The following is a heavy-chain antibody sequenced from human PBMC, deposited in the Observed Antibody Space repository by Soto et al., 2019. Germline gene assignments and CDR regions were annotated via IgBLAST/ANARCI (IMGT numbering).Heavy chain of an antibody. V-gene: IGHV1-3*01. D-gene: IGHD3-9*01. CDR1: GYTFTSYA. CDR3: ARYERYFDWLSNIYYYGMDV. CDR2: INAGNGNT. J-gene: IGHJ6*02. Sequence: EASVKVSCKASGYTFTSYAMHWVRQAPGQRLEWMGWINAGNGNTKYSQKLQGRVTITRDTSASTAYMELSSLRSEDTAVYYCARYERYFDWLSNIYYYGMDVWGQGTTVTVSS.